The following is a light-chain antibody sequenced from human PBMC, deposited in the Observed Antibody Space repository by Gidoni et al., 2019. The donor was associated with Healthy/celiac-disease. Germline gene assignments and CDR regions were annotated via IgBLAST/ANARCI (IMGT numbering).Light chain of an antibody. CDR2: DAS. Sequence: ASVGDRVTITCQASQDISNYLNWYQQKPGKAPKLLIYDASSLETGVPSRFSGSGSETDFTFTISSLQPEDFAIYYCQQNDHLPITFGQGTRLEIK. V-gene: IGKV1-33*01. J-gene: IGKJ5*01. CDR1: QDISNY. CDR3: QQNDHLPIT.